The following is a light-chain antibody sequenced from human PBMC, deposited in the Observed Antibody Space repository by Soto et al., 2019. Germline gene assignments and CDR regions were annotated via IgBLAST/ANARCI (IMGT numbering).Light chain of an antibody. CDR1: ESISTH. Sequence: DIQMTQSPSSLSASVGDRVTITCRASESISTHLNWYQQKSGGAPQLLIQAASTLQTGVPSRFSGSGSGTDFTLTISSLQPEDVATYYCQKCGVAPFTFGGGTKVDIK. CDR3: QKCGVAPFT. CDR2: AAS. J-gene: IGKJ4*01. V-gene: IGKV1-39*01.